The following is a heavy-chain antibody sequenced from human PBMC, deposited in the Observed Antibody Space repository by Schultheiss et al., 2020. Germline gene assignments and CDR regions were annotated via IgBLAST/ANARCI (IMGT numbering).Heavy chain of an antibody. V-gene: IGHV3-21*01. CDR1: GFTFSDYY. CDR2: ISSSSSYI. D-gene: IGHD2-21*02. Sequence: GGSLRLSCAASGFTFSDYYMSWVRQAPGKGLEWVSSISSSSSYIYYADSVKGRFTISRDNAKNSLYLQMNSLRAEDTAVYYCARDDSTDGMDVWGQGTTVTVSS. CDR3: ARDDSTDGMDV. J-gene: IGHJ6*02.